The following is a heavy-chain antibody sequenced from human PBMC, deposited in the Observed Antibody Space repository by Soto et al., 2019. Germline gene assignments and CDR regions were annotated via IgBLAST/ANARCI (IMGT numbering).Heavy chain of an antibody. J-gene: IGHJ3*02. D-gene: IGHD2-15*01. V-gene: IGHV3-72*01. CDR2: TRNKANSYTT. Sequence: PGGSLRLSCAASGFTFSDHYMDWVRQAPGKGLEWVGRTRNKANSYTTEYAASVKGGFTISRDDSKNSLYLQMNSLKTEDTAVYYCARVTFEAPVVAATGAFDIWGQGTMVTVS. CDR3: ARVTFEAPVVAATGAFDI. CDR1: GFTFSDHY.